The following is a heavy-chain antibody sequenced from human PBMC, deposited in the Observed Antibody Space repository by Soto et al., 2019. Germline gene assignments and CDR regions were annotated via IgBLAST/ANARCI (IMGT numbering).Heavy chain of an antibody. Sequence: GESLKISCKGSGYSFTTYWINWVRQMPGKGLEWIGRIDPSDSYTQYSPSFQGHVTISADKPITTAYLQWSSLRASDTAMYYCVRRSDYFDYWGQGTLVTVSS. CDR2: IDPSDSYT. V-gene: IGHV5-10-1*01. J-gene: IGHJ4*02. CDR3: VRRSDYFDY. CDR1: GYSFTTYW.